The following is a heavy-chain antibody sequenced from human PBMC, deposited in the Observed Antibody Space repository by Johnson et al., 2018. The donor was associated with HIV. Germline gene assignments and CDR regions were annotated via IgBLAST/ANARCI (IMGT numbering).Heavy chain of an antibody. J-gene: IGHJ3*02. V-gene: IGHV3-9*01. D-gene: IGHD2-2*01. CDR3: ARDSISCYSCAFDM. CDR1: GFTFDDYA. CDR2: ISWNSGSI. Sequence: VQLVESGGGLVQPGGSLGLSCAASGFTFDDYAMHWVRQAPGKGLEWVSGISWNSGSIDYADSVKGRFTISRDNAKNSLYLQMKSLRPEDTAVYFCARDSISCYSCAFDMWGQGTMVTVSS.